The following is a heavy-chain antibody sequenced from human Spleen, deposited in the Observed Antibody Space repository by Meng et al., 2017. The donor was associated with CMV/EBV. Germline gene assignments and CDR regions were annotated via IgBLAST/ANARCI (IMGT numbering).Heavy chain of an antibody. D-gene: IGHD3-16*01. CDR2: VNPNNGDT. J-gene: IGHJ4*02. CDR3: ARGGGSRAY. Sequence: ASVKVSCKASGGTLSSYGISWVRQAPGQGLEWMGWVNPNNGDTAYTQKFQGRVSMTRDTSITTAYMELSSLRSEDTAVYYCARGGGSRAYWGQGTLVTVSS. CDR1: GGTLSSYG. V-gene: IGHV1-8*02.